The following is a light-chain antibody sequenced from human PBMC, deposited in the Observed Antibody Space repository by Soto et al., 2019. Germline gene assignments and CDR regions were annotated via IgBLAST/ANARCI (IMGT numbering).Light chain of an antibody. Sequence: EIEMTQSPATLSVSPGERATLSCRASQSVSSNLAWYQQKPGQAPRLLIYGASTRATGIPARFSGSGSGTEFTLTISSLQSEDFAVYYCQQYNNRVTFGQGTKVEIK. V-gene: IGKV3-15*01. CDR2: GAS. J-gene: IGKJ1*01. CDR1: QSVSSN. CDR3: QQYNNRVT.